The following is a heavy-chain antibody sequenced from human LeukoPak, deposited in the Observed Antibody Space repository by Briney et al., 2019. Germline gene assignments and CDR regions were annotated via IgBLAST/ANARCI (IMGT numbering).Heavy chain of an antibody. V-gene: IGHV3-74*01. D-gene: IGHD3-3*01. CDR2: INSDGSST. CDR3: ARVLDFWSGYYTGVNNFDY. Sequence: PGGSLRLFCAASGFTFSSYWMHWVRRAPGKGLVWVSRINSDGSSTSYADSVKGRFTISRDNAKNTLYLQMNSLRAEDTAVYYCARVLDFWSGYYTGVNNFDYWGQGTLVTVSS. CDR1: GFTFSSYW. J-gene: IGHJ4*02.